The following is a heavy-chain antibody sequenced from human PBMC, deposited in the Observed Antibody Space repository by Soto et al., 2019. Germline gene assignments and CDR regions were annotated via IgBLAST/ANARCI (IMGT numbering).Heavy chain of an antibody. V-gene: IGHV1-46*01. J-gene: IGHJ6*02. Sequence: ASVKVSCKASGYTFTDYSMHWVRQAPGLGLEWMTIINPSGAGIINSAQRFQDRLTMTRDTSTSTVYMELSSLTSEDTAVYYCARAGPHGTCPNFALDVWGQGTTVTVSS. D-gene: IGHD1-1*01. CDR3: ARAGPHGTCPNFALDV. CDR1: GYTFTDYS. CDR2: INPSGAGII.